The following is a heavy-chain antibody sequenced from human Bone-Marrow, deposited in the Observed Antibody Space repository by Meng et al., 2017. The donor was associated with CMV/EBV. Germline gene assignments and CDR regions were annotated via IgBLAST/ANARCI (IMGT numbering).Heavy chain of an antibody. D-gene: IGHD1-26*01. Sequence: GESLKISCAASGFTFSSYAMHWVRQAPGKGLEWVAVISYDGSNKYYADSVKGRFTISRDNSKNTLYLQMNSLRAEDTAVYYCARDPEYSGSYYHYYGMDVWGQGTMVTVSS. V-gene: IGHV3-30*04. CDR1: GFTFSSYA. J-gene: IGHJ6*02. CDR3: ARDPEYSGSYYHYYGMDV. CDR2: ISYDGSNK.